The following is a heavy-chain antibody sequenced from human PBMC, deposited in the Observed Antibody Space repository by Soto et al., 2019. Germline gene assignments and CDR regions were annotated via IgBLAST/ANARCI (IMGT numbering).Heavy chain of an antibody. V-gene: IGHV3-23*01. J-gene: IGHJ4*02. Sequence: GWSLRLSCAASGFTFNIYAMSWVRQAPGKGLEWVSGISGSGDRTHFVDSLKGRFTISRDNVKNTLYLQMNSLRAEDTAVYYCAKASTYEYVWGSFRYYFDHWGQGALVTVSS. CDR2: ISGSGDRT. D-gene: IGHD3-16*02. CDR1: GFTFNIYA. CDR3: AKASTYEYVWGSFRYYFDH.